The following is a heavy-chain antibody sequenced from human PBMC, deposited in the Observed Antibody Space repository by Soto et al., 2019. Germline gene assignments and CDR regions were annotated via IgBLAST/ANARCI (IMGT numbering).Heavy chain of an antibody. CDR2: IYETGNT. CDR3: GSDDDRGYFYY. Sequence: SETLSLTCAVSGFSISRGYYWGWIRQPPGKGLEWIGSIYETGNTYNNPSLKSRVTISVDTSKNQLSLKLDSVPAADTAVYYCGSDDDRGYFYYWGQGALVTVSS. CDR1: GFSISRGYY. D-gene: IGHD3-22*01. V-gene: IGHV4-38-2*01. J-gene: IGHJ4*02.